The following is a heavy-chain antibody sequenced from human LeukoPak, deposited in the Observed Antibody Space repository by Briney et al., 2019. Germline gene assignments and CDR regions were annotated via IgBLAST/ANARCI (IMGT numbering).Heavy chain of an antibody. CDR3: ARGRSSMVRGYYYYYMDV. CDR1: SGSISSGPFY. D-gene: IGHD3-10*01. J-gene: IGHJ6*03. Sequence: SQTLSLTCTVSSGSISSGPFYWSWIRQPAGKGLEWIGRMSSGGSIDYNPSLKSRVTMSLDTSRNQFSLKLSSVTAADTAVYYCARGRSSMVRGYYYYYMDVWGKGTTVTISS. CDR2: MSSGGSI. V-gene: IGHV4-61*02.